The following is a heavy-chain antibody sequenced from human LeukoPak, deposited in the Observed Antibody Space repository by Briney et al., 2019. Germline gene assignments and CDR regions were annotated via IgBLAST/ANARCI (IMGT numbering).Heavy chain of an antibody. D-gene: IGHD5-12*01. CDR3: AKDTVKVTTIRRVPHYMDV. Sequence: GGSLRLSCGASGFTFSHYGMHWVRQAPGKGVEWVTFIRYDGSQTFSADSVKGRFIISRDNSKNTLYLQMNSLRAEDTAVYYCAKDTVKVTTIRRVPHYMDVWGKGTTVTISS. V-gene: IGHV3-30*02. J-gene: IGHJ6*03. CDR1: GFTFSHYG. CDR2: IRYDGSQT.